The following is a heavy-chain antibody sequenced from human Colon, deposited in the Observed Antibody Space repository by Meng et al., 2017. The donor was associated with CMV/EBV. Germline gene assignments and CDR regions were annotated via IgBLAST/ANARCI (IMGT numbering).Heavy chain of an antibody. V-gene: IGHV4-39*07. D-gene: IGHD3-3*01. J-gene: IGHJ5*01. CDR2: MFYSGST. CDR1: VDSISSSSYY. Sequence: QLQLQESGPGLVKPSETLSLSCTVSVDSISSSSYYWGWIRQPPGKGLEWIGSMFYSGSTYYKPSLKSRVTISLDTSKNQFFLNLTSVTAADTAIYYCALRAGDFRSGYFLTWFDSWGRGTLVTVSS. CDR3: ALRAGDFRSGYFLTWFDS.